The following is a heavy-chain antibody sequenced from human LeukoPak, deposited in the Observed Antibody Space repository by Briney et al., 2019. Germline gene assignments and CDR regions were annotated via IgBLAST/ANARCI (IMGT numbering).Heavy chain of an antibody. J-gene: IGHJ4*02. V-gene: IGHV3-30*18. CDR1: GVTFSSYG. Sequence: GGSLRLSCAASGVTFSSYGMHWVRQAPGKGLEWVAVISYDGSNKYYADSVKGRFTISRDNSKNTLYLQMNSLRAEDTAVYYCAKAPRDIVATVFFDYWGQGTLVTVSS. CDR3: AKAPRDIVATVFFDY. D-gene: IGHD5-12*01. CDR2: ISYDGSNK.